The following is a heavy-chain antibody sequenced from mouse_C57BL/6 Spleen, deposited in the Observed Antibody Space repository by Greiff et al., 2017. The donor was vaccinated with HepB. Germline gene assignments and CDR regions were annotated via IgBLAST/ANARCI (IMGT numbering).Heavy chain of an antibody. V-gene: IGHV2-4*01. J-gene: IGHJ1*03. CDR1: GFSLTSYG. Sequence: VKLQESGPGLVQPSQRLSITCTVSGFSLTSYGVHWVRQPPGKGLEWLGVIWSGGSTDYNAAFISRLSISKDNSKSQVFFKMNSLQADDTAIYYCAKEEDDYDGYFDVWGTGTTVTVSS. CDR3: AKEEDDYDGYFDV. D-gene: IGHD2-4*01. CDR2: IWSGGST.